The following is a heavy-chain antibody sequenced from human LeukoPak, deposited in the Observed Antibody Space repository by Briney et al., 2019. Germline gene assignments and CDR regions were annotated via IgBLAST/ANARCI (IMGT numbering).Heavy chain of an antibody. Sequence: GASVKVSCKASGYTFTSYGISWVRQAPGQGLEWMGWISAYNGNTNYAQKLQGRVTMTTDTSTSTAYMELRSLRSDDTAVYYCARDRSPPLQFLEWLLKGAPVDYWGQGTLVTVSS. D-gene: IGHD3-3*01. V-gene: IGHV1-18*01. CDR3: ARDRSPPLQFLEWLLKGAPVDY. CDR1: GYTFTSYG. J-gene: IGHJ4*02. CDR2: ISAYNGNT.